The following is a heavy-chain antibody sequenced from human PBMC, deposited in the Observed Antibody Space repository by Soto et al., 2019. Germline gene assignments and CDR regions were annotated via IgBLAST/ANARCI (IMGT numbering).Heavy chain of an antibody. Sequence: GESLKISCKASGYRFPNYWIAWVRQMPGKGLEWMGIIYPGDSDTRYSPSFQGQVTISADKSISTAYLQWSSLKASDTAMYYCARHAIAVAGSDYWGKGTLVTVSS. CDR2: IYPGDSDT. CDR1: GYRFPNYW. D-gene: IGHD6-19*01. CDR3: ARHAIAVAGSDY. V-gene: IGHV5-51*01. J-gene: IGHJ4*02.